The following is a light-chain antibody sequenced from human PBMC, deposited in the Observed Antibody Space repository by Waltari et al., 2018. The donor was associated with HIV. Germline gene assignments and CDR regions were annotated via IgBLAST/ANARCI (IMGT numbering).Light chain of an antibody. V-gene: IGKV2-28*01. CDR1: QRLLHSNGYNY. J-gene: IGKJ2*01. CDR2: LCS. CDR3: MQALGTPRVT. Sequence: DIVMTQSPLSLPVTPGEPASISRRSSQRLLHSNGYNYLDWYLQKPGQSPQLLIYLCSIRASGVSDRFSGSGSGTDFKLKISRVEAEDVGVYYCMQALGTPRVTFGQGTKLEIK.